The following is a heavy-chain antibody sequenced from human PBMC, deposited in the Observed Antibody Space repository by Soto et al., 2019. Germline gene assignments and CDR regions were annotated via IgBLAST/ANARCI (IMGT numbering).Heavy chain of an antibody. J-gene: IGHJ4*02. V-gene: IGHV4-61*01. CDR3: ATALGPTTGIDY. D-gene: IGHD1-7*01. CDR2: VFQGANT. CDR1: GGSVTSASYY. Sequence: SETLSLTCIVSGGSVTSASYYWSWIRQSPGKGLECIGYVFQGANTNYNPSLKGRVTISVDTSRNQFSLDLTSVTAADTAVYYCATALGPTTGIDYWGQGTPVTVYS.